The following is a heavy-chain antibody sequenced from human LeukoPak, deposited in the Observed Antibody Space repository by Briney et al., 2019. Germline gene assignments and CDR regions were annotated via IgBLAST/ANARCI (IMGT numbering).Heavy chain of an antibody. Sequence: SQTLSLTCTVSGGSISSGGYYWSWIRQPPGKGLEWIGYIYHSGSTYYNPSLKSRVTISVDRSKNQFSLKLSSVTAADTAVYYCARGIAVAGTGYYYYGMNVWGQGTTVTVSS. CDR2: IYHSGST. CDR1: GGSISSGGYY. CDR3: ARGIAVAGTGYYYYGMNV. V-gene: IGHV4-30-2*01. J-gene: IGHJ6*02. D-gene: IGHD6-19*01.